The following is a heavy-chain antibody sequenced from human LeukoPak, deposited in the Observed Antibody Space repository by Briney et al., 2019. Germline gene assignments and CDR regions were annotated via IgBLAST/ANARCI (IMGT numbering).Heavy chain of an antibody. CDR2: ICYSGST. Sequence: SETLSLTCTVSGGSISSYYWSWIRQPPGKGLEWIGYICYSGSTNYNPSLKSRVTISVDTSKNQFSLKLSSVTAADTAVYYCARAHGGWYGYNWFDPWGQGTLVTVSS. D-gene: IGHD6-19*01. CDR3: ARAHGGWYGYNWFDP. CDR1: GGSISSYY. J-gene: IGHJ5*02. V-gene: IGHV4-59*01.